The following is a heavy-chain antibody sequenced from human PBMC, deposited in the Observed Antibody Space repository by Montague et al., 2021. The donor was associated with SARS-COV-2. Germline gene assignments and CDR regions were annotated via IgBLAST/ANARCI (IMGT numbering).Heavy chain of an antibody. CDR2: IYYSGSN. Sequence: SDTLSLTCTVSGGSISNYYWSWIRQPAGRGLEWIGYIYYSGSNDSRPSLKSRVTISLDTSKNQFSLKVTSVTAADTAVYYCARGGGYYNYGLDVWGPGTTVTVSS. D-gene: IGHD3-22*01. J-gene: IGHJ6*02. CDR3: ARGGGYYNYGLDV. CDR1: GGSISNYY. V-gene: IGHV4-59*07.